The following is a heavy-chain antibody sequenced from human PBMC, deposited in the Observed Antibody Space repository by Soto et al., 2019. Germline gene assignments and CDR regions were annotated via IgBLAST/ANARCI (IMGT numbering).Heavy chain of an antibody. V-gene: IGHV3-7*03. Sequence: GSVRVSCADSGFTVSRHWMTWVRQAPGKGLEWVANIIKDGSEKSYVDSVKGRFTISRDNAKNSLYLEMNSLRVEDTAMYYCARDCGDIGYWGQQTVVTVSS. CDR1: GFTVSRHW. CDR3: ARDCGDIGY. J-gene: IGHJ4*01. CDR2: IIKDGSEK.